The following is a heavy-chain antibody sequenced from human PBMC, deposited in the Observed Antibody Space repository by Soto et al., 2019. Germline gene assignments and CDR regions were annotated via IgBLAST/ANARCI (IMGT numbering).Heavy chain of an antibody. Sequence: EVHLVESGGGLVQPGGSLRLSCAASGFIFSDYAMSWVRQAPGKGLEWVAGMGGANGDTYYTESVRGRFAISRDNSKSTLFLQLSSLRAEDTAVYFCAKDGVDHNSVWDPFDIWGQGTLVTVSS. J-gene: IGHJ3*02. CDR3: AKDGVDHNSVWDPFDI. CDR1: GFIFSDYA. CDR2: MGGANGDT. D-gene: IGHD2-15*01. V-gene: IGHV3-23*04.